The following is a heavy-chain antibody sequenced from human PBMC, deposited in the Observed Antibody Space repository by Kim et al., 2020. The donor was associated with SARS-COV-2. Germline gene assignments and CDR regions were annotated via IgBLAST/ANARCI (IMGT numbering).Heavy chain of an antibody. D-gene: IGHD3-16*02. V-gene: IGHV3-11*05. CDR3: ARVGYDYVWGSYRDYYYYYGMDV. Sequence: LSLTCAASGFTFSDYYMSLIRQAPGKGLEWVSYISSSSSYTNYADSVKGRFTISRDNAKNSLYLQMNSLRAEDTAVYYCARVGYDYVWGSYRDYYYYYGMDVWDRGTTVTVSS. CDR1: GFTFSDYY. J-gene: IGHJ6*02. CDR2: ISSSSSYT.